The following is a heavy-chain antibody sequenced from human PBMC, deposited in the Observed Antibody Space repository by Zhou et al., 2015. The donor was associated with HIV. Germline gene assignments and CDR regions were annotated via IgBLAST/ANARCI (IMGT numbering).Heavy chain of an antibody. V-gene: IGHV3-30*18. CDR2: ISNDGSIK. CDR1: GFTFSNYA. D-gene: IGHD1-26*01. J-gene: IGHJ3*02. CDR3: AKELDGGSYLDALDI. Sequence: QVQLVESGGGVVQPGRPLRLSCVPSGFTFSNYAMHWVRQAPGKGLEWVTLISNDGSIKFYADSVKGRFTISRDNSRSTLYLQMNNLRAEDTAVYYCAKELDGGSYLDALDIWGQGTMVTVSS.